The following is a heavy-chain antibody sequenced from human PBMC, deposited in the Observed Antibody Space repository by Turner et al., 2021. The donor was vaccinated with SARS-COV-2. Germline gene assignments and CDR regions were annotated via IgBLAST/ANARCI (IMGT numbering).Heavy chain of an antibody. J-gene: IGHJ5*02. CDR1: GFTFSTYA. CDR3: ACALSYYYSSVYGWFDP. Sequence: AASGFTFSTYAMHWVRQAHGKGLEWAAVISYDGTDKDYADSVKGRFTISRDSSKNTLYLQMYSLRVEDTALYYCACALSYYYSSVYGWFDPWGQGTLVTVSS. V-gene: IGHV3-30*04. D-gene: IGHD3-22*01. CDR2: ISYDGTDK.